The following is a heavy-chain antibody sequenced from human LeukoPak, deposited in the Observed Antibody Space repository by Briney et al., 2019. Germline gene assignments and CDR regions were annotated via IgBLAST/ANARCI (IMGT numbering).Heavy chain of an antibody. CDR1: GFTFSSYA. CDR3: VRDDDRPDNGLDY. D-gene: IGHD3-22*01. CDR2: VSGVDGST. J-gene: IGHJ4*02. Sequence: PGGSLRLSCAASGFTFSSYAMSWVRQAPGKGLEWVSTVSGVDGSTYYADSVRGRFTISRDNSKNTLYLQMKSLRAEDTAVYYCVRDDDRPDNGLDYWGQGTLVTVSS. V-gene: IGHV3-23*01.